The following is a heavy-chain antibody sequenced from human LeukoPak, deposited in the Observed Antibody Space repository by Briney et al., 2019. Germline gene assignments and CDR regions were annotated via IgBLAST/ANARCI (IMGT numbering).Heavy chain of an antibody. CDR3: VKDKFDGSGSYYFDY. CDR1: GFTFDGYA. CDR2: ISWDGGRT. V-gene: IGHV3-43D*03. D-gene: IGHD3-10*01. J-gene: IGHJ4*02. Sequence: LPGGSLRLSCAASGFTFDGYALHWVRHAPGKGLEWVSLISWDGGRTYYADSVKGRFTISRDNSKNSLYLQMDSLRAEDTALFCCVKDKFDGSGSYYFDYWGQGTLVTVPS.